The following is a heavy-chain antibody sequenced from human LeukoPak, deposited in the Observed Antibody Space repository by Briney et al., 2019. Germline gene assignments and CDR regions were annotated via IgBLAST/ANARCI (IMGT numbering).Heavy chain of an antibody. CDR2: IYSSGST. V-gene: IGHV4-59*01. CDR1: GGSISSYY. Sequence: SETLSLTCTVSGGSISSYYWSWIRQPPGKGLEWIGYIYSSGSTNYSPSLKSRVTISVDTSKNHFSLKLNSVTAADTAVYFCARSANTRASFDYWGQGTLVTISS. CDR3: ARSANTRASFDY. J-gene: IGHJ4*02.